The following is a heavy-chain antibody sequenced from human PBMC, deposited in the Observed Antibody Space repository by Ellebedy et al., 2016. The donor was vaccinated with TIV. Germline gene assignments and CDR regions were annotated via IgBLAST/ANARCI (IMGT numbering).Heavy chain of an antibody. CDR3: ARTKSGYESLFDY. Sequence: SETLSLTXAVYGGSFSGYYWSWIRQPPGKGLEWIGEINHSGSTNYNPSLKSRVTISVDTSKNQFSLKLSSVTAADTAVYYCARTKSGYESLFDYWGQGTLVTVSS. CDR1: GGSFSGYY. D-gene: IGHD5-12*01. V-gene: IGHV4-34*01. J-gene: IGHJ4*02. CDR2: INHSGST.